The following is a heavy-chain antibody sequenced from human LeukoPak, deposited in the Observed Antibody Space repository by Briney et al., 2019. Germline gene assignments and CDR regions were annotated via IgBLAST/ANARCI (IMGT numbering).Heavy chain of an antibody. V-gene: IGHV3-30*18. Sequence: GRSLRLSCAASGFTFSSYGMHWVRQAPGKGLEWVAVISYDGSNKYYADSVKGRFTISRDNSKNTLYLQMNSLRAEDTAVYYCAKLRSSYGYFYWGQGTLVTVSS. J-gene: IGHJ4*02. CDR1: GFTFSSYG. CDR2: ISYDGSNK. D-gene: IGHD5-18*01. CDR3: AKLRSSYGYFY.